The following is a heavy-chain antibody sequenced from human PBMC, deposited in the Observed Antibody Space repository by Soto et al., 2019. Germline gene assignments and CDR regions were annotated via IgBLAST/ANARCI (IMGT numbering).Heavy chain of an antibody. CDR2: IYHSGST. D-gene: IGHD3-3*01. CDR3: ARQDATIFGVVYYFDY. Sequence: PSETLSLTCAVSGGSISSSNWWSWVRQPPGKGLEWIGEIYHSGSTNYNPSLKSRVTISVDTSKNQFSLKLSSVTAADTAVYYCARQDATIFGVVYYFDYWGQGTLVTVSS. V-gene: IGHV4-4*02. CDR1: GGSISSSNW. J-gene: IGHJ4*02.